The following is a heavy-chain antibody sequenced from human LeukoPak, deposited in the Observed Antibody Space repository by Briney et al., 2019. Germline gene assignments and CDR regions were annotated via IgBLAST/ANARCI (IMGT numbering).Heavy chain of an antibody. CDR1: GGSISSYN. CDR2: IYYSGST. Sequence: PSETLSLTCTVSGGSISSYNGSWIRQPPGKGLEWIGYIYYSGSTNYNPSLKRRVTISVDTSKNQFPLKLSSVTAADTAVYYCARLQVDRGYYFDYWGQGTLVTVSS. V-gene: IGHV4-59*08. J-gene: IGHJ4*02. CDR3: ARLQVDRGYYFDY. D-gene: IGHD5-12*01.